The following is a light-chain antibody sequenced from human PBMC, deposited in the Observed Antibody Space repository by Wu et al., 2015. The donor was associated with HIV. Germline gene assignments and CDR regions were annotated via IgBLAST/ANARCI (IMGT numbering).Light chain of an antibody. J-gene: IGKJ1*01. V-gene: IGKV1-9*01. Sequence: SVGDRVTITRRASQGISSNLAWYQQKPGKAPKLLIYAASTLQSGVPSRFSGSGSGIEFTLTISSLQPEDFATYYCQQLNSYPRTFGQGTKVEIK. CDR3: QQLNSYPRT. CDR2: AAS. CDR1: QGISSN.